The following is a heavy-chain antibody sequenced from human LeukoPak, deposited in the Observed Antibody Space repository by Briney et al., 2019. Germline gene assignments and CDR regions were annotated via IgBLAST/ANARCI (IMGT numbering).Heavy chain of an antibody. J-gene: IGHJ4*02. D-gene: IGHD6-19*01. CDR3: AKGALARLLAVAGTIDY. Sequence: GGSLRLSCVASGFTFSNYGMHWVRQAPGKGLEWVTFIRYDGNNKYYADSVKGRFTISRDNSKNTLYLQMNSLRAEDTAVYYCAKGALARLLAVAGTIDYWGQGTLVTVSS. V-gene: IGHV3-30*02. CDR1: GFTFSNYG. CDR2: IRYDGNNK.